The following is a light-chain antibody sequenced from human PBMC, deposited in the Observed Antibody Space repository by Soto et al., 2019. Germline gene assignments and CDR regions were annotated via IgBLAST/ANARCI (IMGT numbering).Light chain of an antibody. V-gene: IGKV3-20*01. CDR2: GAS. CDR3: QQYATSPHT. CDR1: QSVSSSQ. J-gene: IGKJ2*01. Sequence: EIVLTQSPVTLSLSPGESATLSCRASQSVSSSQVAWYQQKPGQAPRLLIYGASSRATGIPDRFSGVGSETDFTLTINRLEPEDFAVYYFQQYATSPHTFGQGTKLEIK.